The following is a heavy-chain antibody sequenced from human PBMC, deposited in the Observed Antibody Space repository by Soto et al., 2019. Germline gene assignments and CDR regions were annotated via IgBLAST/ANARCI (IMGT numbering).Heavy chain of an antibody. Sequence: EVHLVEAGGGLVKPGDSLTLSFAASGFPFGSFTLNWVRQPPGKGLEWVSSISSSSAYIYYAESVKGRFTISRDNARSTLYLQMNSLRLDDTAVYFCARDGLTFGGDWGQGTLVAVSS. CDR2: ISSSSAYI. CDR1: GFPFGSFT. CDR3: ARDGLTFGGD. D-gene: IGHD3-16*01. J-gene: IGHJ4*02. V-gene: IGHV3-21*06.